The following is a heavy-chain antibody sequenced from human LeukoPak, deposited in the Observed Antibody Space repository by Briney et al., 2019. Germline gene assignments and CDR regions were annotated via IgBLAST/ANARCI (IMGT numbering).Heavy chain of an antibody. V-gene: IGHV1-18*01. Sequence: ASVKVSCKTSGYTFTNYDINWVRQAPGQGLEWMGGIVPVYGTATYAQNFQGRVTMTTDTSTSTAYMELRSLRSDDTAVYYCANVVCSGGSCYSSNWFDPWGQGTLVTVSS. CDR1: GYTFTNYD. CDR3: ANVVCSGGSCYSSNWFDP. D-gene: IGHD2-15*01. CDR2: IVPVYGTA. J-gene: IGHJ5*02.